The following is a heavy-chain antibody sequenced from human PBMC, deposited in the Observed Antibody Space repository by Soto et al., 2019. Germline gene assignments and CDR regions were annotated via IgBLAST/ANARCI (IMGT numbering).Heavy chain of an antibody. CDR3: AKDYSFGELNY. D-gene: IGHD3-10*01. CDR2: ISYDRSNK. V-gene: IGHV3-30*18. CDR1: GFTFSSYG. J-gene: IGHJ4*02. Sequence: GGSLRLSCAASGFTFSSYGMHWVRQAPGKGLEWVAVISYDRSNKYYADSVKGRFTISRDNSKNTLYLQMNSLRAEDTAVYYCAKDYSFGELNYWGQGTLVTVSS.